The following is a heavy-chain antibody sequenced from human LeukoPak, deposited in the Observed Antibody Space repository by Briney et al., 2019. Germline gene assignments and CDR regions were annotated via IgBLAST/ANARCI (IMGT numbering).Heavy chain of an antibody. V-gene: IGHV3-7*01. D-gene: IGHD6-13*01. CDR3: AREKQQLADY. CDR2: IKQDGSEK. J-gene: IGHJ4*02. CDR1: GFTFSSYR. Sequence: GGSLRLSCAASGFTFSSYRMSWVRQAPGKGLEWVANIKQDGSEKYYVDSVKGRFTISRDNAKNSLYLQMNSLRAEDTAVYYCAREKQQLADYWGQGTLVTVSS.